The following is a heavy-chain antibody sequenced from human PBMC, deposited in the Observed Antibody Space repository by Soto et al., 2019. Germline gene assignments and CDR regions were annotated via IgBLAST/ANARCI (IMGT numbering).Heavy chain of an antibody. CDR2: INPSGGST. CDR3: ARDLRLGEYYYGMDV. V-gene: IGHV1-46*01. J-gene: IGHJ6*02. CDR1: GYTFTSYY. Sequence: GASVKVSCKASGYTFTSYYMHWVRQAPGQGLEWMGIINPSGGSTSYAQKFQGRVTMTRDTSTSTVYMELSSLRSEDTAVYYCARDLRLGEYYYGMDVWGQGTTVTVSS. D-gene: IGHD3-10*01.